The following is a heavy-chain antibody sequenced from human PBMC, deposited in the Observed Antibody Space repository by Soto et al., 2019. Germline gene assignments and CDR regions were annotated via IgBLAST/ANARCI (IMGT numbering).Heavy chain of an antibody. J-gene: IGHJ4*02. CDR1: GFTFSSYA. Sequence: QPGGSLRLSCSASGFTFSSYAMHWVRQAPGKGLEYVSAISSNGGSTYYADSVKGRFTISRDNSKNTLYLQMSSLRAEDTAVYYCVKETVGGIVVVPYWGQGTLVTVSS. V-gene: IGHV3-64D*06. CDR2: ISSNGGST. D-gene: IGHD2-2*01. CDR3: VKETVGGIVVVPY.